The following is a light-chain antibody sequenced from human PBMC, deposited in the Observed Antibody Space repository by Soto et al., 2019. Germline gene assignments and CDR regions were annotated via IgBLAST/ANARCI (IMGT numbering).Light chain of an antibody. CDR2: SND. CDR1: NSNIGRND. V-gene: IGLV1-44*01. J-gene: IGLJ7*01. CDR3: AAWDDTLRARV. Sequence: QSALAQPPSASGTPGQRVTISCSGSNSNIGRNDVTWYQQVPGTAPQCLIYSNDQRPSGVPDRISGSRSGTSASLAISGLQSGDEAEYYCAAWDDTLRARVFGGGTQLTVL.